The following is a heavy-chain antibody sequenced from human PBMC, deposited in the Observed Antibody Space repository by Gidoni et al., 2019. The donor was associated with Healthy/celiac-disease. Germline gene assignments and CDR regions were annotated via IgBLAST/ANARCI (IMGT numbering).Heavy chain of an antibody. Sequence: QVQLQQWGAGLLKPSATLSLTCAVYGGSFSGYYWSWIRQPPGKGLEWIGEINHSGSTNYNPSLKSRVTISEDTSKNQFSLKLSSVTAADTAVYYCARVGGEGYWGQGTLVTVSS. V-gene: IGHV4-34*01. CDR1: GGSFSGYY. CDR2: INHSGST. CDR3: ARVGGEGY. J-gene: IGHJ4*02. D-gene: IGHD2-15*01.